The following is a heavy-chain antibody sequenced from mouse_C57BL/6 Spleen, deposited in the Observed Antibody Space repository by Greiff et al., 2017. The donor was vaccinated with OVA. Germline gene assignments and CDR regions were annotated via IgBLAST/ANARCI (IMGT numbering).Heavy chain of an antibody. Sequence: EVQVVESGPVLVKPGASVKMSCKASGYTFTDYYMNWVKQSHGKSLEWIGVINPYNGGTSYNQKFKGKATLTVDKSSSTAYMELNSLTSEDSAVYYCARFTTVVAFDYWGQGTTLTVSS. V-gene: IGHV1-19*01. D-gene: IGHD1-1*01. J-gene: IGHJ2*01. CDR1: GYTFTDYY. CDR2: INPYNGGT. CDR3: ARFTTVVAFDY.